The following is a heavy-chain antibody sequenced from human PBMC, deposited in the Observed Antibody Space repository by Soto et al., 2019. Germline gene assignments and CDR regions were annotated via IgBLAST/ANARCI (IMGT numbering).Heavy chain of an antibody. CDR3: AKDRPWNGIEALPCVDD. CDR2: MSGRGGTT. J-gene: IGHJ4*02. Sequence: EVQLLESGGGLVQPGGSLRLSCVVSGFSLSDSAMSWVRQAPGKGLEWVSSMSGRGGTTFYGDFVKGRFTISRDSSLNTLYLQLSSLRAEDTAVYYCAKDRPWNGIEALPCVDDWGQGTLVTVSS. D-gene: IGHD6-6*01. CDR1: GFSLSDSA. V-gene: IGHV3-23*01.